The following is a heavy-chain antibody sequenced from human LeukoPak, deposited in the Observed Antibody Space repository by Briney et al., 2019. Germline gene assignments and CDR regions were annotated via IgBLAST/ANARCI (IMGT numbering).Heavy chain of an antibody. CDR3: ARGSPYVDTSGGWFDP. CDR2: IYYSGST. D-gene: IGHD3-16*01. V-gene: IGHV4-59*01. CDR1: GGSISSYY. Sequence: PSETLSLTCTVSGGSISSYYWSWIRQPPGKGLEGIGYIYYSGSTNYNPSLKSRVTISVDTSKNQFSLKLSSVTAADTAVYYCARGSPYVDTSGGWFDPWGQGTLVTVSS. J-gene: IGHJ5*02.